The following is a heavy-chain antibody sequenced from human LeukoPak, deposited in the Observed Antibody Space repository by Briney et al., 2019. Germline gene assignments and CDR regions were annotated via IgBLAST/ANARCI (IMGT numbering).Heavy chain of an antibody. CDR1: GFTFRNYG. J-gene: IGHJ4*02. Sequence: GGSLRLSCIASGFTFRNYGMSWVRQAPGKGLEWVSGLSDAGVRIFYSDSVKGRFTISRDNSKNTLYLQMDSLRAEDAAVYYCANTHCDSSPIVWNFWGQGTLVTVSS. V-gene: IGHV3-23*01. D-gene: IGHD6-6*01. CDR2: LSDAGVRI. CDR3: ANTHCDSSPIVWNF.